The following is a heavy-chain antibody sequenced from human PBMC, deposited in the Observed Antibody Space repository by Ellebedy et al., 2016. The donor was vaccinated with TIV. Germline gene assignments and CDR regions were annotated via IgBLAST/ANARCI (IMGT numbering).Heavy chain of an antibody. V-gene: IGHV4-34*01. CDR3: ARGWGMLGTTSREGFDS. CDR2: INHSGST. CDR1: GGSFIDYY. D-gene: IGHD1-7*01. Sequence: MPSETLSLTCAVDGGSFIDYYWTWIRQPPGKGLEWIGEINHSGSTNYNPSLKSRVATSVDTSKNHFSLTLSPVTAADTAVYYCARGWGMLGTTSREGFDSWGQGTLVTVSS. J-gene: IGHJ4*02.